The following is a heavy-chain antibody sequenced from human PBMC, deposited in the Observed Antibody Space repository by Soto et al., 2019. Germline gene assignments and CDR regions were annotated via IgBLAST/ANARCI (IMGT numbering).Heavy chain of an antibody. CDR2: LYLVDSDT. J-gene: IGHJ6*01. D-gene: IGHD3-10*01. CDR3: ARGEGYYYSGMDV. V-gene: IGHV5-51*01. CDR1: GYSFTSYW. Sequence: PGASLKISCKASGYSFTSYWIGWVRQMPGKGLEWMGILYLVDSDTRYSPSFQGQVTISADKSISTAYLQWSSLKASDTAMYYCARGEGYYYSGMDVWGQGTTVTVSS.